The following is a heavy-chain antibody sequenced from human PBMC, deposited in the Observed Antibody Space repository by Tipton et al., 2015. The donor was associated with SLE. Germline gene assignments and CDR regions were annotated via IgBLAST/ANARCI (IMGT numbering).Heavy chain of an antibody. Sequence: TLSLTCTVSNLSIINYYWSWVRQPPGEGLEWIGYIFSSGSTNYNPSLKRRVTMSVDTSQNQFSLKLTSVTAADTAVYYCVRDRHDWFDPWGQGTLVTVSS. V-gene: IGHV4-4*08. J-gene: IGHJ5*02. CDR3: VRDRHDWFDP. CDR2: IFSSGST. CDR1: NLSIINYY.